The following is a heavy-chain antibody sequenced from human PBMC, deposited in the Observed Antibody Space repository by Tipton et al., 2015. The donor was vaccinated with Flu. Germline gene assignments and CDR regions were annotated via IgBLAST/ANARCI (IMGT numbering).Heavy chain of an antibody. CDR2: IYTNANT. J-gene: IGHJ4*02. CDR3: ARDVGSGWTN. CDR1: GYSISSGGAY. D-gene: IGHD6-19*01. Sequence: GLVKPSETLSLTCGVSGYSISSGGAYWSWIRQHPGRGLEWIGGIYTNANTNYKPSLKSRVTISVDTSKNLLSLKLSSVTAADTAVYYCARDVGSGWTNWGQGALVTVSS. V-gene: IGHV4-61*02.